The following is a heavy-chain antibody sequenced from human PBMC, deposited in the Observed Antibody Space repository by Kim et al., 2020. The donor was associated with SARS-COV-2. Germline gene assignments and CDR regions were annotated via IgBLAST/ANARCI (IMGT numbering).Heavy chain of an antibody. CDR3: ARGPNGYSSSWPYDY. Sequence: SETLSLTCAVYGGSFSGYYWSWIRQPPGKGLEWIGEINHSGSTNYNPSLKSRVTISVDTSKNQFSLKLSSVTAADTAVYYCARGPNGYSSSWPYDYWGQGTLVTVSS. J-gene: IGHJ4*02. V-gene: IGHV4-34*01. CDR2: INHSGST. CDR1: GGSFSGYY. D-gene: IGHD6-13*01.